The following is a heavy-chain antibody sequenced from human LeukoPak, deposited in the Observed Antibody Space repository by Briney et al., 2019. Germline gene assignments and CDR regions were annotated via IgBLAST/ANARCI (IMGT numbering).Heavy chain of an antibody. J-gene: IGHJ3*01. CDR3: ARVDSGHDYGPS. Sequence: GASVKVSCKASGYTFTSYDINWVRQATGQGLEWMGRINPNSGDTDYAQKFQGRVIMTRDTSISTAYMEVSRLRSDDTAVYYCARVDSGHDYGPSWGQGTTVTVSS. V-gene: IGHV1-2*06. D-gene: IGHD5-12*01. CDR2: INPNSGDT. CDR1: GYTFTSYD.